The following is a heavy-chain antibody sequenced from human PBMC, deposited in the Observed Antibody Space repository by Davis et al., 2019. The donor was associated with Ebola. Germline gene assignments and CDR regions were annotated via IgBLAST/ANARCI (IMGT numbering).Heavy chain of an antibody. CDR3: VRDSSGYYTAASY. D-gene: IGHD3-22*01. CDR1: GFTFSGSA. Sequence: GGSLRLSCAASGFTFSGSAMHWVRQASGKGLEWVGRIRSKANSYATAYAASVKGRFTISRDNAKNTLYLQMNSLRAEDTAVYYCVRDSSGYYTAASYWGQGTLVTVSS. J-gene: IGHJ4*02. CDR2: IRSKANSYAT. V-gene: IGHV3-73*01.